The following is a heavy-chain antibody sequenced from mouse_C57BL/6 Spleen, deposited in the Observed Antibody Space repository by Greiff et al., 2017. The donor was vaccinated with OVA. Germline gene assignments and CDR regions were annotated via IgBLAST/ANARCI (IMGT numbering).Heavy chain of an antibody. CDR3: ARALGYDYAMDY. J-gene: IGHJ4*01. V-gene: IGHV1-69*01. CDR2: IDPSDSYT. CDR1: GYTFTSYW. D-gene: IGHD3-1*01. Sequence: VQLQQPGAELVMPGASVKLSCKASGYTFTSYWMHWVTQRPGQGLEWIGEIDPSDSYTNYNQKFKGKSTLTVEKSSSTAYMQRSSVTYEDSAVYYCARALGYDYAMDYWGQGTSVTVSS.